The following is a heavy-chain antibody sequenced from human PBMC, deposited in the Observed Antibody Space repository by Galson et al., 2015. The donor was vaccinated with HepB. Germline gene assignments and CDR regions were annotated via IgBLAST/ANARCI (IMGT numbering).Heavy chain of an antibody. CDR2: ISWGGGNT. CDR3: AKGGPQGGKRAYSAYDYNFYYGMDV. D-gene: IGHD5-12*01. V-gene: IGHV3-43D*03. Sequence: SLRLSCAASGFTFDDYAMHWVRQAPGKGLEWVSLISWGGGNTYYADSVKGRFTISRDNSKNSLYLQMNSLRPEDTAFYYCAKGGPQGGKRAYSAYDYNFYYGMDVWGQGTTVTVSS. CDR1: GFTFDDYA. J-gene: IGHJ6*02.